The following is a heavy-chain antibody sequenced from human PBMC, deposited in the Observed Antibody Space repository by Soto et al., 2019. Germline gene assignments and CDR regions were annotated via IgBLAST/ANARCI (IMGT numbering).Heavy chain of an antibody. CDR1: GGSINSGGHY. CDR2: IYKTGST. J-gene: IGHJ6*02. CDR3: ARDRIQFSVDV. D-gene: IGHD5-18*01. V-gene: IGHV4-31*03. Sequence: QVQLQESGPGLVKPSQTLSLTCSVSGGSINSGGHYWSWIRQHPGKGLEWIGHIYKTGSTDFNPSLKDRPTLSIDTSKDQFSPGLRSVTCADPALNFWARDRIQFSVDVWGQGTTVTVSS.